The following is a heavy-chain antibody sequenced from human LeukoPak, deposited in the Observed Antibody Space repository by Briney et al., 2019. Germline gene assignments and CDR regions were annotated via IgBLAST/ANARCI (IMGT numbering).Heavy chain of an antibody. J-gene: IGHJ4*02. Sequence: GGSLRLSCAASGFTFSSYSMNWVRQAPGKGLEWVSSISSSSSYIYYADSVKGRFTISRDNAKNTVFLQMNSLRVEDTAIYYCARDRPTGSYYSIDYWGQGIQATVSS. CDR1: GFTFSSYS. D-gene: IGHD1-26*01. V-gene: IGHV3-21*01. CDR2: ISSSSSYI. CDR3: ARDRPTGSYYSIDY.